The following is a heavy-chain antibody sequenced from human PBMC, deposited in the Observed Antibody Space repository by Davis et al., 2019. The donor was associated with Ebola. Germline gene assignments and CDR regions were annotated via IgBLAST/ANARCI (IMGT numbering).Heavy chain of an antibody. V-gene: IGHV1-2*04. J-gene: IGHJ5*02. CDR1: GYTFTGYY. CDR2: INPNSGGT. D-gene: IGHD4-17*01. Sequence: ASVKVSCKASGYTFTGYYVHWVRQAPGQGLEWMGWINPNSGGTNYAQKFQGWVTMTRDTSISTAYMELSRLRSDDTAVYYCARSTTVTTEGAGFDPWGQGTLVTVSS. CDR3: ARSTTVTTEGAGFDP.